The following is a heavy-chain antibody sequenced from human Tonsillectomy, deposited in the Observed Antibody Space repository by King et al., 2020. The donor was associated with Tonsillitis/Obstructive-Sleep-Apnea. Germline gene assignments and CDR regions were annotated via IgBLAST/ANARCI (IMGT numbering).Heavy chain of an antibody. CDR3: AKNLVGAPVGYFDY. J-gene: IGHJ4*02. CDR2: TRNKANSYTT. D-gene: IGHD1-26*01. CDR1: GFTFSDHY. Sequence: DVQLVESGGGLVQPGGSLRLSCAASGFTFSDHYMDWVRQAPGKGLEWVGRTRNKANSYTTEYAASVKGRFTISRDDSKNSLYLQMNSLRTEDTAVYYCAKNLVGAPVGYFDYWGQGALVTVSS. V-gene: IGHV3-72*01.